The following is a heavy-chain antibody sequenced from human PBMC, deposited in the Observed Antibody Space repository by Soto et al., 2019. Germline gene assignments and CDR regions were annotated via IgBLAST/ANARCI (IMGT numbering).Heavy chain of an antibody. CDR2: ITADNGDR. D-gene: IGHD7-27*01. V-gene: IGHV1-18*01. CDR3: ARRTLGSAIGIGDY. Sequence: GASVKVSCKTSGYTFTMYGISWVRQAPGQGLEWLGWITADNGDRKYAQKVQDRVTMTMDTSTTTVYMELTSLTSDDTAVYYCARRTLGSAIGIGDYWGQGTLVTVSS. J-gene: IGHJ4*02. CDR1: GYTFTMYG.